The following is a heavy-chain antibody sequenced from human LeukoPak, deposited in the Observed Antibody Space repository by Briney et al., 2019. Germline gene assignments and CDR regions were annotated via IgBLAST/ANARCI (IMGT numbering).Heavy chain of an antibody. J-gene: IGHJ4*02. D-gene: IGHD1-26*01. V-gene: IGHV4-59*12. Sequence: SETLSLTCTVSGGSISSYYWSWIRQPSGKGLEWIGYIYYSGSTYYNPSLKSRVTISVDRSKNQFSLKLSPVTAADTAVYYCARDLEGAKDYWGQGTLVTVSS. CDR1: GGSISSYY. CDR3: ARDLEGAKDY. CDR2: IYYSGST.